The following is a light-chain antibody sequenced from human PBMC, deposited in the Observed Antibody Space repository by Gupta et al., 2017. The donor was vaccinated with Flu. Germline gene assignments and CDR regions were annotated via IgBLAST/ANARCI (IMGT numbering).Light chain of an antibody. CDR3: QQSYSTPPYT. Sequence: DIQMTQSPSSLSASVGDRVTITCRASQSISSYLNWYQQKPGKAPKLLIYAASILQSGVPSRFSGSGSGTDFTLTISSLQPEDFATYYCQQSYSTPPYTFGQGTKVEIK. CDR2: AAS. CDR1: QSISSY. V-gene: IGKV1-39*01. J-gene: IGKJ1*01.